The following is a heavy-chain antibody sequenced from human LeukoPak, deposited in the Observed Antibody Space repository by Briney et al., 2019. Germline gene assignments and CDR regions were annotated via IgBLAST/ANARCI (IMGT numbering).Heavy chain of an antibody. CDR3: ARDGWPGSSYYRPFDY. CDR2: ISNNGGYT. V-gene: IGHV3-23*01. Sequence: PGGSLRLSCAASGFTFSSSAMSWVRQAPGKGLEWVSAISNNGGYTYYADSVKGRFTISGDDAKNSLYLQMNSLRADDTAVYYCARDGWPGSSYYRPFDYWGQGTLVTVSS. J-gene: IGHJ4*02. CDR1: GFTFSSSA. D-gene: IGHD6-13*01.